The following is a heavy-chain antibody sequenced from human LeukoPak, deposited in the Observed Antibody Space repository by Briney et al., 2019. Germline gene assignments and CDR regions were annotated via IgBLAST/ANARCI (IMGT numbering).Heavy chain of an antibody. CDR3: ARDSLLWFGELSSVLDY. Sequence: SQTLSLTCAISGDSISSNSAAWNWIRQSPSRGLEWLGRTYYKSKWYNDYAVSVKSRITINPDTSKNQFSLQLNSVTPEDTAVYYCARDSLLWFGELSSVLDYWGQGTLVTVSS. J-gene: IGHJ4*02. CDR2: TYYKSKWYN. V-gene: IGHV6-1*01. CDR1: GDSISSNSAA. D-gene: IGHD3-10*01.